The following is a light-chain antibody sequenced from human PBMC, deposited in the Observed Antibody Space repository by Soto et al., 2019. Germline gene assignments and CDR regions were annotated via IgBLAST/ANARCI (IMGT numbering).Light chain of an antibody. J-gene: IGKJ3*01. CDR3: QQYDNIQLT. Sequence: DIQMTQSPSSLSASVGDRVIITCQASQDIKKYLTWYQQKPGKATKLLIYETSNLEKGVPSRFSRGGSATDFTFTISTLQSEDIATYYCQQYDNIQLTFGPGTKVDIK. V-gene: IGKV1-33*01. CDR1: QDIKKY. CDR2: ETS.